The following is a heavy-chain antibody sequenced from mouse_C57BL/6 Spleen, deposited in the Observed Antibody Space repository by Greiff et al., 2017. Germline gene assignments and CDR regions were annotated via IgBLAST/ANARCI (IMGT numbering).Heavy chain of an antibody. CDR2: IWRGGST. CDR1: GFSLTSYG. D-gene: IGHD2-4*01. V-gene: IGHV2-5*01. J-gene: IGHJ1*03. CDR3: ASAYEYDVGWYFDV. Sequence: QVQLQQSGPGLVQPSQSLSITCTVSGFSLTSYGVHWVRQSPGKGLEWLGVIWRGGSTDYNAAIMSRLSITKDNSKSQVFFKMNSLQADDTAIYYCASAYEYDVGWYFDVWGTGTTVTVSS.